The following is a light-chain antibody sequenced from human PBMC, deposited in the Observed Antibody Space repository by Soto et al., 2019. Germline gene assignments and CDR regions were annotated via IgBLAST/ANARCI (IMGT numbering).Light chain of an antibody. Sequence: EIVLTQSPDTLSVSPGERVTLSCRASQSVSYNLAWYQQKPDQAPRLLIYGASTRATDIPARFSGSGSGTEFTLTISSLQSEDFAVYYCQQYDKWPPAYTFGQGTKLEIK. CDR2: GAS. CDR1: QSVSYN. V-gene: IGKV3-15*01. CDR3: QQYDKWPPAYT. J-gene: IGKJ2*01.